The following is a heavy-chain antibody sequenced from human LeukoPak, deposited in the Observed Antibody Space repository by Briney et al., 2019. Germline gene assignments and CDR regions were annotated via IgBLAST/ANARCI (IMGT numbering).Heavy chain of an antibody. CDR2: ISWNSGSI. CDR1: GFTFDDYA. V-gene: IGHV3-9*01. CDR3: AKDIGGSGWYYFDY. Sequence: GESLRLSCAASGFTFDDYAMHWVRQAPGKGLEWVSGISWNSGSIGYADSVKGRFTISRDNAKNSLYLQMNSLRAEDTALYYCAKDIGGSGWYYFDYWGQGTLVTVSS. D-gene: IGHD6-19*01. J-gene: IGHJ4*02.